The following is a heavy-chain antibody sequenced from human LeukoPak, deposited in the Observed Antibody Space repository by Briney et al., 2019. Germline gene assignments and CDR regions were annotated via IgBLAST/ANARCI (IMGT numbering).Heavy chain of an antibody. CDR1: GYTFTGYY. J-gene: IGHJ4*02. Sequence: ASVKVSCEASGYTFTGYYMHWVRQAPGQGLEWMGWMNPNSGNTGYAQKFQGRVTMTRNTSISTAYMELSSLRSEDTAVYYCARVGLRSSSWYGYWGQGTLVTVSS. CDR2: MNPNSGNT. V-gene: IGHV1-8*02. D-gene: IGHD6-13*01. CDR3: ARVGLRSSSWYGY.